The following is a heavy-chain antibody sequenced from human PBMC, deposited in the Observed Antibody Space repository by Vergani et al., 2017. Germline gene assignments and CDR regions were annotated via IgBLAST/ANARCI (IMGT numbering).Heavy chain of an antibody. V-gene: IGHV3-30*02. D-gene: IGHD3-16*01. J-gene: IGHJ4*02. CDR2: IQFDGSNQ. CDR3: AKHFRCWGIDH. Sequence: QVQLVESGGGVVQRGGSLTLSCATSGFTLSNYDLQWIRQGPGKGLEFVAFIQFDGSNQYYADSVKGRFTLSRDFSKNTLYLQMNSLRTDDTPTYYCAKHFRCWGIDHWGQGTQVIVSS. CDR1: GFTLSNYD.